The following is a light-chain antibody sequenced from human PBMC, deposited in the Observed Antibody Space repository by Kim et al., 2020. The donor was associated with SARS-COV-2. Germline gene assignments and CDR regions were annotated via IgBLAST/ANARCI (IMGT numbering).Light chain of an antibody. CDR3: QQYAGSPLYT. CDR1: QTIDSNN. V-gene: IGKV3-20*01. J-gene: IGKJ2*01. CDR2: GTS. Sequence: EIVLTQSPGTLSLSPGERATLSCRASQTIDSNNLAWYQQKLGQAPRLLMYGTSSRATGIPDRFSGSGSGTDFTLTISRLGPEDLGIYYCQQYAGSPLYTFGQGTKLEI.